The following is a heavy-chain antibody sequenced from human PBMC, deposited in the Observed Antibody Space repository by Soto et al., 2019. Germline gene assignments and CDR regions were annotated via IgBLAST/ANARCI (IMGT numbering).Heavy chain of an antibody. Sequence: QVQLVQSGAEVKKPGSSVKVSCKASGGTFSSYAISWVRQAPGQGLEWMGGIIPIFGTANYAQKFQGRVTITADEATSTAYMELSSLRAEDTAVYYCARKVPSSSSNHWYFDYWGQGTLVTVSS. CDR2: IIPIFGTA. D-gene: IGHD6-6*01. V-gene: IGHV1-69*01. CDR3: ARKVPSSSSNHWYFDY. CDR1: GGTFSSYA. J-gene: IGHJ4*02.